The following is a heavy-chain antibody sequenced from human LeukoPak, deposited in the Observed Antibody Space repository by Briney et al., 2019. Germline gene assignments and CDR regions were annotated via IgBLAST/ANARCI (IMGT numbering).Heavy chain of an antibody. J-gene: IGHJ4*02. CDR3: ARDRDGYSY. V-gene: IGHV3-74*01. CDR1: GFTFSDYR. Sequence: GGSLRLSCAASGFTFSDYRMHWVRQAPGKGLVWVSFINSDGSSTRYADSVKGRFTISRDNAKNMLYLQMNSLRAEDTAVYYCARDRDGYSYWGQGTLVTVSS. CDR2: INSDGSST. D-gene: IGHD5-24*01.